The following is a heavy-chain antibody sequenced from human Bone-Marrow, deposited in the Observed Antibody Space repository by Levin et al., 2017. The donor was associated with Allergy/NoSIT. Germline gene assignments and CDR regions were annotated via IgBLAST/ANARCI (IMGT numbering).Heavy chain of an antibody. CDR1: GFTFSSYW. Sequence: GESLKISCAASGFTFSSYWMSWVRQAPGKGLEWVANIKQDGSEKYYVDSVKGRFTISRDNAKNSLYLQMNSLRAEDTAVYYCARDGRGFLDLNWFDPWGQGTLVTVSS. D-gene: IGHD3/OR15-3a*01. V-gene: IGHV3-7*01. CDR2: IKQDGSEK. J-gene: IGHJ5*02. CDR3: ARDGRGFLDLNWFDP.